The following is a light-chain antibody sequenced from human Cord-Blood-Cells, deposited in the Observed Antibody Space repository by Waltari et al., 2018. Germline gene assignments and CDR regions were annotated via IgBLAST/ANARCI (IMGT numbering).Light chain of an antibody. V-gene: IGLV2-11*01. CDR1: SSDVGGYNY. CDR2: DVS. CDR3: CSYAGSYTWV. J-gene: IGLJ3*02. Sequence: QSALTQPRSVSRSPGQSVTISCTGTSSDVGGYNYVSWYQQHPGKAPKLMIYDVSKRPSGVPDRFSGSKTRTTASLTISGLQAEDDADYYCCSYAGSYTWVFGGGTKLTVL.